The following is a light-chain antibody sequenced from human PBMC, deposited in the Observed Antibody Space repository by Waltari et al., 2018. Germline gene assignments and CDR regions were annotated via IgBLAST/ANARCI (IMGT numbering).Light chain of an antibody. CDR3: CSYAGSRGVV. Sequence: QSALTQPASVSGSPGQSITISCTGTSSDVGTYNLVSWYQQHPGKPPKPMSHEVSKRPSGISNRVSGAKSGNPASLTISGRQAEDEADYYCCSYAGSRGVVFGGGTKVTVL. V-gene: IGLV2-23*02. CDR2: EVS. CDR1: SSDVGTYNL. J-gene: IGLJ2*01.